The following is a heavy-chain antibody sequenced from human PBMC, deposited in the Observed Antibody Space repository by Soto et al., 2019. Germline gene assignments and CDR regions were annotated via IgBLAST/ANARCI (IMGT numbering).Heavy chain of an antibody. CDR3: ERLPCSPARCFSFEW. V-gene: IGHV3-7*03. J-gene: IGHJ4*02. CDR1: GFTFSSYW. CDR2: IKHDGSET. D-gene: IGHD2-2*01. Sequence: EVQLVQSGGGLVQPGEYLRLSCAASGFTFSSYWMTWVRQSPEKGLEWVANIKHDGSETYYVDSVKGRFSISRDNAKSSLHLQMNSLRAEDTATYYCERLPCSPARCFSFEWWGQGALVNVSS.